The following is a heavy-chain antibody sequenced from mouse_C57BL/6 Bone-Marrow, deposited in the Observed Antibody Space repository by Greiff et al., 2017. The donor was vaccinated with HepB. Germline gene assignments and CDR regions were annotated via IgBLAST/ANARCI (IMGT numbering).Heavy chain of an antibody. CDR3: ASAYYSNYDDFDY. D-gene: IGHD2-5*01. J-gene: IGHJ2*01. V-gene: IGHV5-17*01. Sequence: EVMLVESGGGLVKPGGSLKLSCAASGFTFSDYGMHWVRQAPEMGLEWVAYISSGSSTIYYADTVKGRFTISRDNAKNTLFLQMTSLRSEDTAMYYCASAYYSNYDDFDYWGQGTTLTVSS. CDR2: ISSGSSTI. CDR1: GFTFSDYG.